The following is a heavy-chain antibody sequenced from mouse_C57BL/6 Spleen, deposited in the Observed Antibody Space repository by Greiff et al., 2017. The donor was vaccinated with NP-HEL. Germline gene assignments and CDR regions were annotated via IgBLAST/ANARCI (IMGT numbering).Heavy chain of an antibody. CDR1: GYTFTSYW. D-gene: IGHD2-1*01. J-gene: IGHJ2*01. CDR2: IDPSDSYT. V-gene: IGHV1-59*01. Sequence: QVQLQQPGAELVRPGTSVKLSCKASGYTFTSYWMHWVKQRPGQGLEWIGVIDPSDSYTNYNQKFKGKATLTVDTSSSTAYMQLSSLTSEDSAVYYCAREDGKGGWDDYWGQGTTLTVSS. CDR3: AREDGKGGWDDY.